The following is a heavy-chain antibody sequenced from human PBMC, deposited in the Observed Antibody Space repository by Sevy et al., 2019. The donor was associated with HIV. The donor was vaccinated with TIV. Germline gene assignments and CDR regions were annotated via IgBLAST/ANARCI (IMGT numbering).Heavy chain of an antibody. J-gene: IGHJ4*02. D-gene: IGHD2-21*02. CDR3: ARLVSCGGDCYYLDS. Sequence: GGSLRLSCAASGFSVSSNSMSWVRQAPGKGLDWVAVISHDERYKNYAESVKVRFTISRDNFKNTLFLQMDSLRPEDTAVYFCARLVSCGGDCYYLDSWGQGALVTVSS. CDR2: ISHDERYK. CDR1: GFSVSSNS. V-gene: IGHV3-30*04.